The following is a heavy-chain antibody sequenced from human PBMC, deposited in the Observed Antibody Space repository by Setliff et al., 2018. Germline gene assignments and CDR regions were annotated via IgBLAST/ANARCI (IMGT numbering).Heavy chain of an antibody. Sequence: GGSLRLSCTASGFTFSSYAMSWVRQAPGKGLEWVSAISGSGGSTYYADSVKGRFTISRDNSKNTLYLQMNSLRAEDTAVYYCAKGGTTITIFGVVITDAFDIWGQGTMVTVSS. CDR3: AKGGTTITIFGVVITDAFDI. D-gene: IGHD3-3*01. CDR2: ISGSGGST. J-gene: IGHJ3*02. V-gene: IGHV3-23*01. CDR1: GFTFSSYA.